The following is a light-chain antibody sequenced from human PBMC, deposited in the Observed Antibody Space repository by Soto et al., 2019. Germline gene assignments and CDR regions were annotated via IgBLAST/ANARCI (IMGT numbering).Light chain of an antibody. Sequence: QSVLTQPPSVSGAPGQRVTISCTGSSSNIGAPYDVHWYQQLPGRAPKLLIYGNYNRPSGVPDRFSGSKSGTSASLAITGLQSEDEADYYCQSYDTSLSGYVFGTGTKLTVL. CDR2: GNY. CDR1: SSNIGAPYD. V-gene: IGLV1-40*01. J-gene: IGLJ1*01. CDR3: QSYDTSLSGYV.